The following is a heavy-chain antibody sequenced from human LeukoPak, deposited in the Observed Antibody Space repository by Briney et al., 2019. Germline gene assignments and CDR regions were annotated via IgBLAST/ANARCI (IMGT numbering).Heavy chain of an antibody. CDR2: ISSSSSYI. J-gene: IGHJ4*02. V-gene: IGHV3-21*01. D-gene: IGHD6-19*01. CDR3: ARDQIAVAGTASADY. Sequence: PGGSLRLSCAASGFTFSSYSMNWVRQAPGKGLEWVSSISSSSSYIYYADSVKGRFTISRDNAKNSLYLQMNSLRAEDTAVYYCARDQIAVAGTASADYWGQGTLVTVSS. CDR1: GFTFSSYS.